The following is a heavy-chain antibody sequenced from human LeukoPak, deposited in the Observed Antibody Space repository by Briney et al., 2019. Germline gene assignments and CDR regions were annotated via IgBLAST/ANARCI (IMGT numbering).Heavy chain of an antibody. CDR1: GYTLTELS. J-gene: IGHJ4*02. CDR3: ATWSKITIFGAAANQGSPFDY. V-gene: IGHV1-24*01. D-gene: IGHD3-3*01. CDR2: FDPEDGET. Sequence: GASVKVSCKASGYTLTELSMHWVRQAPGKGLEWMGGFDPEDGETIYAQKFQGRVTMTEDTSTDTAYMELSSLRSEDTAVYYCATWSKITIFGAAANQGSPFDYWGQGTLVTVSS.